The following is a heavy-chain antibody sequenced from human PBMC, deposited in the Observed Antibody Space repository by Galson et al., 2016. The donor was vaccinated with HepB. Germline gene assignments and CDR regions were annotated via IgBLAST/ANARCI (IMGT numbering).Heavy chain of an antibody. J-gene: IGHJ4*02. CDR2: TFYSGRT. D-gene: IGHD3-10*01. V-gene: IGHV4-39*01. Sequence: SETLSLTCTVSGGSVSSTTYYWGWIRQPPGKGLEWIGNTFYSGRTYYNPSLKSRLTISVDPSKNQFSLRLPSVTAADTAVYYCARQRRFGTWDEIDYWGQGTLVTVSS. CDR3: ARQRRFGTWDEIDY. CDR1: GGSVSSTTYY.